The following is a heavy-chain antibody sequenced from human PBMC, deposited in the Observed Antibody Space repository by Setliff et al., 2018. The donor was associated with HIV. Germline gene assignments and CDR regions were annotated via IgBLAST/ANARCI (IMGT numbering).Heavy chain of an antibody. CDR3: ARDLFRRVGPFQPPGY. D-gene: IGHD1-26*01. Sequence: ASVKVSCKASGYTFTSFGITWVRQAPGQRPEWLGWINPYNGIANYAQNSQGRVSMTTDTSTRTAYMELRSLRFAYTAIYYCARDLFRRVGPFQPPGYWGQGTLVTVS. CDR2: INPYNGIA. J-gene: IGHJ4*02. V-gene: IGHV1-18*01. CDR1: GYTFTSFG.